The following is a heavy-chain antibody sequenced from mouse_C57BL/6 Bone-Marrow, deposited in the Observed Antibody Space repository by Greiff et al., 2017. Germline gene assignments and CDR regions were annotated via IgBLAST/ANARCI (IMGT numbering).Heavy chain of an antibody. J-gene: IGHJ1*03. V-gene: IGHV5-9-1*02. CDR3: TRDYYGSSGYFDV. Sequence: DVHLVESGEGLVKPGGSLKLSCAASGFTFSSYAMSWVRQTPEKRLEWVAYISSGGDYIYYADTVKGRFTISRDNARNTLYLQMSSLKSEDTAMYYCTRDYYGSSGYFDVWGTGTTVTVSS. CDR2: ISSGGDYI. D-gene: IGHD1-1*01. CDR1: GFTFSSYA.